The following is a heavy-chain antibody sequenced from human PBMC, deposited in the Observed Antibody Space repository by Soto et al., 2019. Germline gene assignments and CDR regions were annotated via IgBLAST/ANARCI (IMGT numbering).Heavy chain of an antibody. D-gene: IGHD2-2*01. CDR1: CGSISSSNW. CDR3: ARWAIVVVPAAPVNWCDS. J-gene: IGHJ5*01. Sequence: QVQLQESGPGLVKPSGTLSLTCAVSCGSISSSNWWSWVRQPPGMGLEWIGGISHSGSTNYNPSLQGRVTISLDKSKHQFTLRLVSVPASDPAVYFCARWAIVVVPAAPVNWCDSWGQGTLVTVSS. V-gene: IGHV4-4*02. CDR2: ISHSGST.